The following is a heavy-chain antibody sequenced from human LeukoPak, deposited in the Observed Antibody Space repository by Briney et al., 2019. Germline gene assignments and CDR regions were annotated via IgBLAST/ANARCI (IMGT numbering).Heavy chain of an antibody. Sequence: GGSLRLSCAASGFTFSSSAMSWVRQAPGKGLEWVSAISAGGTSTYYADSVKGRFTISRDNSKNTLYLQMNSLRAEDTALYYCAKGGRTWELDYWGQGTLVTVSS. CDR3: AKGGRTWELDY. J-gene: IGHJ4*02. CDR1: GFTFSSSA. CDR2: ISAGGTST. D-gene: IGHD1-26*01. V-gene: IGHV3-23*01.